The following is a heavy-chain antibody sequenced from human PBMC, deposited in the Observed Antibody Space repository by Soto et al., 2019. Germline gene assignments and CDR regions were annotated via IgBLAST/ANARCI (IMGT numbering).Heavy chain of an antibody. CDR2: ISGSGGST. V-gene: IGHV3-23*01. Sequence: GGSLRLSCAASGFTFSSYAMSWVRQAPGKGLEWVSAISGSGGSTYYADSVKGRFTISRDNSKNTLYLQMNSLRAEDTAVYYCAKEGPPGGNIVVVTATQGNYWGQGTLVTVSS. CDR1: GFTFSSYA. J-gene: IGHJ4*02. D-gene: IGHD2-21*02. CDR3: AKEGPPGGNIVVVTATQGNY.